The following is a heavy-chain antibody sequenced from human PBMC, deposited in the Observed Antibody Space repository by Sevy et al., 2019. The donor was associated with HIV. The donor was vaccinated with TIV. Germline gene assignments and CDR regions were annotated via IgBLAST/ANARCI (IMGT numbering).Heavy chain of an antibody. D-gene: IGHD7-27*01. CDR1: GFTFSSYW. Sequence: WGSLRLSCAVSGFTFSSYWMSWVRQAPGKGLEWVANIKQDGNDKYYVDSVKGRFTISRDNAKNSLYLQMSSLRAEDTAVYYCARDLGSFYYYYMDVCGKGTTVTVSS. CDR3: ARDLGSFYYYYMDV. J-gene: IGHJ6*03. CDR2: IKQDGNDK. V-gene: IGHV3-7*01.